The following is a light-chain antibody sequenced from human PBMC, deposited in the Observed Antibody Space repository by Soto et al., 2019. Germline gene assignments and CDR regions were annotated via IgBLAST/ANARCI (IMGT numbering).Light chain of an antibody. CDR2: DVS. J-gene: IGLJ1*01. Sequence: QSALTQPASVSGSPGQSITISCTGTSSDVGGYNFVSWYQQHPGKAPKLIIYDVSNRPSGVSNRFSGSKSGNTASLTISGLQTEDEADYYCSSYTSSSTQVCGTGTQLTVL. V-gene: IGLV2-14*01. CDR1: SSDVGGYNF. CDR3: SSYTSSSTQV.